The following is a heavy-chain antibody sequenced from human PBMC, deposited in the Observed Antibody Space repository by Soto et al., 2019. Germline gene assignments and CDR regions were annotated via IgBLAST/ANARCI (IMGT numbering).Heavy chain of an antibody. J-gene: IGHJ6*03. D-gene: IGHD3-3*01. CDR2: IYSGGST. CDR1: GFTVSSNY. V-gene: IGHV3-66*01. Sequence: GGSLRLSCAASGFTVSSNYMSWVRQAPGKGLEWVSVIYSGGSTYYADSVKGRFTISRDNSKNTLYLQMNSLRAEDTAVYYCARALGVEKYYYYYYMDVWGKGTTVTVSS. CDR3: ARALGVEKYYYYYYMDV.